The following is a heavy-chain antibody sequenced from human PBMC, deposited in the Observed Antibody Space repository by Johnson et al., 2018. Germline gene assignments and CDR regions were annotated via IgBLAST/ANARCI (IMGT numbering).Heavy chain of an antibody. CDR2: ISGNSCSI. CDR3: AKAIYDYDSSEGDAFDI. J-gene: IGHJ3*02. CDR1: GFTFDDYA. D-gene: IGHD3-22*01. V-gene: IGHV3-9*01. Sequence: VQLVESGGGLVHPGRSLRLSFAASGFTFDDYAMHWVRQAPGKGLEWVSGISGNSCSIGYADCVKGRFNLSRDNAKNALYLQQNSLRAEDTALYYGAKAIYDYDSSEGDAFDIWGQGTMVTVSS.